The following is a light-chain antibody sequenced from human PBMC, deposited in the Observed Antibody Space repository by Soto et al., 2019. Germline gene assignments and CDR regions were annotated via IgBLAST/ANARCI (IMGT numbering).Light chain of an antibody. Sequence: QSVLTQPPSVSGAPGQRVTISCTGSSSNIGAGYDVHWYQQLPGTAPKLLIYGNSNRPSGVTDRFSGSNSGTSASLAITGLQAEDEADYYCPSYDSSLSGSGVFGGGTKLTVL. CDR2: GNS. CDR3: PSYDSSLSGSGV. J-gene: IGLJ2*01. CDR1: SSNIGAGYD. V-gene: IGLV1-40*01.